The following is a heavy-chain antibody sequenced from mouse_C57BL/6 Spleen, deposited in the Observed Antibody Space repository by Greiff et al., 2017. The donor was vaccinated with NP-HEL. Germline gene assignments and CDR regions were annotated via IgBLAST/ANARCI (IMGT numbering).Heavy chain of an antibody. D-gene: IGHD2-2*01. CDR2: IYPGSGNT. CDR3: ARSTMVPYFDY. J-gene: IGHJ2*01. V-gene: IGHV1-66*01. CDR1: GYSFTSYY. Sequence: VKLMESGPELVKPGASVKISCKASGYSFTSYYIHWVKQRPGQGLEWIGWIYPGSGNTKYNEKFKGKATLTADTSSSTAYMQLSSLTSEDSAVYYCARSTMVPYFDYWGQGTTLTVSS.